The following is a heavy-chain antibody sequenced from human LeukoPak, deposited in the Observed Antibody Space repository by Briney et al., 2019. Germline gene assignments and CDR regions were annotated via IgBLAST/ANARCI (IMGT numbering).Heavy chain of an antibody. D-gene: IGHD3-3*02. V-gene: IGHV4-34*01. J-gene: IGHJ3*02. CDR1: GGSFSGYY. CDR3: ARGVSTWDAFDI. Sequence: SETLSLTCAVYGGSFSGYYWSWIRQPPGRGLEWIGEINHSGSTNYNPSLKSRVTISVDTSKNQFSLKLSSVTAADTAVYYCARGVSTWDAFDIWGQGTMVTVSS. CDR2: INHSGST.